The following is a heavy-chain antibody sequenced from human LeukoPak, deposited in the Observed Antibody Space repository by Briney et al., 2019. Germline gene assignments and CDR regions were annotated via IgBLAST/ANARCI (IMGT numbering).Heavy chain of an antibody. CDR1: GYTFTSYG. Sequence: ASVKVSCKASGYTFTSYGISWVRQAPGQGLEWMGWISAYNGNTNYAQKLQGRVTMTTDTSTSTAYMELRSLRSDDTAVYYCARAALLWFGELPIDYYYGMDVWGQGTTVTVSS. CDR3: ARAALLWFGELPIDYYYGMDV. J-gene: IGHJ6*02. V-gene: IGHV1-18*01. CDR2: ISAYNGNT. D-gene: IGHD3-10*01.